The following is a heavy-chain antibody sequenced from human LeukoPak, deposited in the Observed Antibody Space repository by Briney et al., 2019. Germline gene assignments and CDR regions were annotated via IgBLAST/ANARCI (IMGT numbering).Heavy chain of an antibody. CDR2: INSDGSWT. V-gene: IGHV3-74*01. Sequence: PGGSLRLSCAASGNYWMHWVRQAPGKGLVWVSHINSDGSWTSYADSVKGRFTISKDNSKNTLYLQMNSLRAEDTAVYYCAKDRLRVVPGIGDYWGQGTLVAVSS. CDR1: GNYW. J-gene: IGHJ4*02. D-gene: IGHD2-2*01. CDR3: AKDRLRVVPGIGDY.